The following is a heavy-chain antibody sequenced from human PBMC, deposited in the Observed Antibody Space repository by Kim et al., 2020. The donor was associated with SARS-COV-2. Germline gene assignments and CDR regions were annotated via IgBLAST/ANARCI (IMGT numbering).Heavy chain of an antibody. D-gene: IGHD5-12*01. Sequence: TNYARNLQGRVTMTTDTSTSTAYMELRSLRSDDTAVYYCARGMATITVDYWGQGTLVTVSS. J-gene: IGHJ4*02. CDR2: T. CDR3: ARGMATITVDY. V-gene: IGHV1-18*01.